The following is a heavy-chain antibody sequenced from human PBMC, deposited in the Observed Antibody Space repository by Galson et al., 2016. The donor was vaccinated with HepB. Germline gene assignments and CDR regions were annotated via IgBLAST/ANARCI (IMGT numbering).Heavy chain of an antibody. CDR2: MYHSGDT. V-gene: IGHV4-59*12. D-gene: IGHD5-12*01. CDR1: GGSISSYY. Sequence: SETLSLTCTVSGGSISSYYWSWIRQPPGKGLEWIGYMYHSGDTKYNPSLKSRVTISVDTSKNQFSLKLTSVTAADTAVYYCARLWINRFDPWGQGTLVTVSS. CDR3: ARLWINRFDP. J-gene: IGHJ5*02.